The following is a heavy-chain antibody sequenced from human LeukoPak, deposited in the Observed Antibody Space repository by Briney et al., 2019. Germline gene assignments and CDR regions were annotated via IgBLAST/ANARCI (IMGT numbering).Heavy chain of an antibody. Sequence: GGSLRLSCAASGATITKNYMTWVRQAAGKGLEWVSVIFTDGSTHYADSVKGRFIISRDNSKNTVSLQMDSLTMDDSGVYYCARDFAQAGYFDYRGLGTLVIVSS. J-gene: IGHJ4*02. CDR3: ARDFAQAGYFDY. CDR2: IFTDGST. CDR1: GATITKNY. V-gene: IGHV3-53*01. D-gene: IGHD6-19*01.